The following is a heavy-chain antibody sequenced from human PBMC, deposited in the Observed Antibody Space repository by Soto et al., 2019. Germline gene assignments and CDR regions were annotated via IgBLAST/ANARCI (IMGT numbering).Heavy chain of an antibody. CDR2: VSPSGTT. CDR3: ARDRGSYGMDV. CDR1: GDSISVGYY. Sequence: QVQLQESGPGLVKPSQTLSLTCTVSGDSISVGYYWSWIRQHPGKCMEWIGYVSPSGTTYYNPSLKSRVSISTDTSKNQFSLEVSSVTAADTAVYYCARDRGSYGMDVWGQGTTVTVSS. V-gene: IGHV4-31*03. J-gene: IGHJ6*02.